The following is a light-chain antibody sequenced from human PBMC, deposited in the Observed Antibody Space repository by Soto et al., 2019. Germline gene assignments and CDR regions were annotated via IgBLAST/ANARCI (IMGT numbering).Light chain of an antibody. CDR3: QQYNSYPWT. J-gene: IGKJ1*01. V-gene: IGKV1-5*03. Sequence: DIQMTQSPSSGSASVGDRVTITWRASQSISSWLAWYQQKPGKAPKLLIYKASSLESGVPSRFSGSGSGTEFTLTISSLQPDDFATYYCQQYNSYPWTFGQGTKVDIK. CDR2: KAS. CDR1: QSISSW.